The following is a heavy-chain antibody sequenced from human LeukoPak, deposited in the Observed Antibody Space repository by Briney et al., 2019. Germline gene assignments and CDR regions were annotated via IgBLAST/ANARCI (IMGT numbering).Heavy chain of an antibody. CDR2: ISGGSIYT. CDR3: ARDTDKFDY. J-gene: IGHJ4*02. D-gene: IGHD3-9*01. CDR1: GFTFSDYY. V-gene: IGHV3-11*06. Sequence: GGSLRLSCAVSGFTFSDYYMSWIRQAPGKGLEWISYISGGSIYTDYADSVKGRFTISRGNAKNSLYLQMNSLRVEDTAVYYCARDTDKFDYWGQGTLVTVSS.